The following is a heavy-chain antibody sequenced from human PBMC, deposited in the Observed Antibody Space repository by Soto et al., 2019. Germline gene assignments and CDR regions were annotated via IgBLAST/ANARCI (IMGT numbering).Heavy chain of an antibody. Sequence: SVKVSCKASGGTFSSYAISWVRQAPGQGLEWMGGIIPIFGTANYAQKFQGRVTITADESTSTAYMELSSLRSEDTAVYYCAREGGYSYGTEYYFDYWGQGTLVTVSS. V-gene: IGHV1-69*13. CDR3: AREGGYSYGTEYYFDY. J-gene: IGHJ4*02. CDR2: IIPIFGTA. D-gene: IGHD5-18*01. CDR1: GGTFSSYA.